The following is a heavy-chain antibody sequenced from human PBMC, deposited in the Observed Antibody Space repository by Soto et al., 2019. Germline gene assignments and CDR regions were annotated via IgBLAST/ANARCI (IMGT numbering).Heavy chain of an antibody. D-gene: IGHD4-17*01. CDR3: AREVGYGDYVSDDYDY. J-gene: IGHJ4*02. CDR2: INPNSGGT. Sequence: QVQLVQSGAEVKKPGASVKVSCKASGYTFTGYYMPWVRQAPGQGLEWMGWINPNSGGTNYAQKFQGWVTMTRDTSNSTAYMELSRLRSDATAVYYCAREVGYGDYVSDDYDYWGQGTLVTVSS. V-gene: IGHV1-2*04. CDR1: GYTFTGYY.